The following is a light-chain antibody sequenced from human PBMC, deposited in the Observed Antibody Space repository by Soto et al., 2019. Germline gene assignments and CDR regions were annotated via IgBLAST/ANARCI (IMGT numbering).Light chain of an antibody. CDR1: QSVSSY. V-gene: IGKV3-11*01. Sequence: EIFLTQSPATLSLVPWEIATLSWRASQSVSSYLAWYQQKPGQAPRLLTYDASNRATGIPARFSGSGSGTDFTLTISSLEPEDFAVYYCQQRSNWPPITFGQGTRLEIK. CDR3: QQRSNWPPIT. CDR2: DAS. J-gene: IGKJ5*01.